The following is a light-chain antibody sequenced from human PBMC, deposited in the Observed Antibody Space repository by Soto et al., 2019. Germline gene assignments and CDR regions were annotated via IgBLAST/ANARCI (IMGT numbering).Light chain of an antibody. J-gene: IGKJ1*01. Sequence: DIQLTQSPSFLTASVGDRVTIICRASQGISRYLAWYQQKPGKAPKLLIDAASTLRGGVPSRFSGSGSGTEFTLTISGLQPEDSASYYCQQLESYPRTFGQGTKVEIK. V-gene: IGKV1-9*01. CDR2: AAS. CDR3: QQLESYPRT. CDR1: QGISRY.